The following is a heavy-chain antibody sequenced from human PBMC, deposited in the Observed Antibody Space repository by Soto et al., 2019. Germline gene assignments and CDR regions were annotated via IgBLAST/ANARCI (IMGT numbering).Heavy chain of an antibody. Sequence: ASVKVSCKVSGYTLTELSMQWVRQAPGKGLEWMGGFDPEDGETIYAQKFQGRVTMTEDTSTDTAYMELSSLRSEDTAVYYCATYIVVVVAYEFDYWGQGTLVTVSS. CDR1: GYTLTELS. CDR2: FDPEDGET. J-gene: IGHJ4*02. V-gene: IGHV1-24*01. CDR3: ATYIVVVVAYEFDY. D-gene: IGHD2-15*01.